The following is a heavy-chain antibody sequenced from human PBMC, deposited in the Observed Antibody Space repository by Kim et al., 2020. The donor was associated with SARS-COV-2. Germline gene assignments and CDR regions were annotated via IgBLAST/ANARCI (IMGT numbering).Heavy chain of an antibody. CDR2: ITPSSTTI. CDR3: ARVVAATAGGIYY. J-gene: IGHJ4*02. D-gene: IGHD2-21*02. CDR1: GFSLSNHI. V-gene: IGHV3-48*02. Sequence: GGSLRLSCAASGFSLSNHIMNWVRQAPGKGLEWVTYITPSSTTIYYADSVKGRFTVSRDNDKNALFMEMDSLRDEDTAVYYCARVVAATAGGIYYGGQGTRVTVPS.